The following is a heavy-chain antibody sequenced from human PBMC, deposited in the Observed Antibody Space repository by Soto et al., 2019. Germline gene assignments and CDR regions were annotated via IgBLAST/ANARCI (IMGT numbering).Heavy chain of an antibody. CDR2: IKQDGSEK. CDR1: GFTFSSYW. V-gene: IGHV3-7*01. J-gene: IGHJ6*02. Sequence: GSLLPSCSASGFTFSSYWMSWVRQAPGKGLEWVANIKQDGSEKYYVDSVKGRFTISRDNAKNSLYLQMNSLRAEDTAVYYCARDALKSHTYYYYYGMDVWGQGPRSPST. CDR3: ARDALKSHTYYYYYGMDV.